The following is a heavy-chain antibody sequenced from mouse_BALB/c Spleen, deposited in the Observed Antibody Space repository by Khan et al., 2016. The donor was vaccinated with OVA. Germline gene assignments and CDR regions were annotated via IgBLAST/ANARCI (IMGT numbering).Heavy chain of an antibody. V-gene: IGHV2-6-1*01. CDR1: GFSLTNYG. J-gene: IGHJ4*01. D-gene: IGHD2-10*01. CDR3: ARQPYYHYNIMDY. Sequence: QMQLEESGPGLAAPSQSLSITCTISGFSLTNYGVHWVRQPPGKGLEWLAVIWGDGSTTYNSALKSRLTITKDNSQSQVFLKMNSLQTDDTAIYFCARQPYYHYNIMDYWGQGTSVTVSS. CDR2: IWGDGST.